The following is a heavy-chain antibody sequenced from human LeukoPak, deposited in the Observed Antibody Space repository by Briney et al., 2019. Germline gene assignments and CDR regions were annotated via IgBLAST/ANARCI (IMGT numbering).Heavy chain of an antibody. V-gene: IGHV4-39*07. J-gene: IGHJ4*02. CDR3: ARLGQLWSLDY. CDR2: IYYSGST. D-gene: IGHD5-18*01. CDR1: GGSISSSSYY. Sequence: SETLSLTCTVSGGSISSSSYYRGWIRQPPGKGLEWIGSIYYSGSTYCNPSLKSRVTISVDTSKNQFSLKLSSVTAADTAVYYCARLGQLWSLDYWGQGTLVTVSS.